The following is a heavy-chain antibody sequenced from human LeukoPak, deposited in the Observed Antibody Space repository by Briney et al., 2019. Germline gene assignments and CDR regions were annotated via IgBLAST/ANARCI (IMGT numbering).Heavy chain of an antibody. D-gene: IGHD3-22*01. V-gene: IGHV4-39*07. CDR3: ARALLAYDSSGYYYWFDP. J-gene: IGHJ5*02. CDR1: GGSISSSSYY. Sequence: SETLSLTCTVSGGSISSSSYYWGWIRQPPGKGLEWIGSIYHSGSTYYNPSLKSRVTISVDTSKNQFSLKLSSVTAADTAVYYCARALLAYDSSGYYYWFDPWGQGTLVTVSS. CDR2: IYHSGST.